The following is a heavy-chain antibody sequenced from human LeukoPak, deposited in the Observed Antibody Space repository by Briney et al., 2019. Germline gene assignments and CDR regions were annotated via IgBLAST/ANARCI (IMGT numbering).Heavy chain of an antibody. V-gene: IGHV3-21*01. CDR1: GFTFSTYS. D-gene: IGHD5-18*01. CDR2: ITGSSSYK. J-gene: IGHJ4*02. CDR3: TSLYSSDFDY. Sequence: PGGSLRLSCTASGFTFSTYSMNWVRQAPGKGLERVSSITGSSSYKFYGDSVKGRFTISRDNAKNSLYLQMNSLRAEDTAVYYCTSLYSSDFDYWGQGTLVTVSS.